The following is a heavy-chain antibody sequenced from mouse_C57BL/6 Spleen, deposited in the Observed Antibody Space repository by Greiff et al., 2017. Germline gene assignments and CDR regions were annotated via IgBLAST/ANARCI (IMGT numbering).Heavy chain of an antibody. CDR3: APIYYGSSYDFDY. CDR1: GYTFTSYG. J-gene: IGHJ2*01. V-gene: IGHV1-81*01. CDR2: IYPRSGNT. D-gene: IGHD1-1*01. Sequence: QVQLKESGAELARPGASVKLSCKASGYTFTSYGISWVKQRTGQGLEWIGEIYPRSGNTYYNEKFKGKATLTADKSSSTAYMELRSLTSEDSAVYFCAPIYYGSSYDFDYWGQGTTLTVSS.